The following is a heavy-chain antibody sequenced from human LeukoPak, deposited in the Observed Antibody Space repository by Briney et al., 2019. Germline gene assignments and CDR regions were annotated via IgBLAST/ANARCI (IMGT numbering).Heavy chain of an antibody. CDR2: IYTSGST. CDR1: GGSISSGSYY. J-gene: IGHJ3*02. CDR3: ARGKTIFGVVIIHHAFDI. Sequence: PSETLSLTCTVSGGSISSGSYYWSWIRQPAGKGLGWIGRIYTSGSTNYNPSLKSRVTISVDTSKNQFSLKLSSVTAADTAVYYCARGKTIFGVVIIHHAFDIWGQGTMVTVSS. D-gene: IGHD3-3*01. V-gene: IGHV4-61*02.